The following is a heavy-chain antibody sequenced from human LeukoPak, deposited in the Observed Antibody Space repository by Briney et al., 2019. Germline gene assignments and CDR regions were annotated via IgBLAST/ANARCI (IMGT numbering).Heavy chain of an antibody. CDR3: ARDVEMATIGDFDY. CDR1: GFTFSSYS. D-gene: IGHD5-24*01. V-gene: IGHV3-21*01. Sequence: PGGSLRLSCAASGFTFSSYSMNWVRQAPGKGLEWVSSISSSSYIYYADSVKGRFTISRDNAKNSLYLQMNSLRAEDTAVYYCARDVEMATIGDFDYWGQGTLVTVSS. CDR2: ISSSSYI. J-gene: IGHJ4*02.